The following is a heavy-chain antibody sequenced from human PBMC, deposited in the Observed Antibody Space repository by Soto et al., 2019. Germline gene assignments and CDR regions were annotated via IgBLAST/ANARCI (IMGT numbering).Heavy chain of an antibody. J-gene: IGHJ4*02. CDR1: GFSFSNYW. CDR2: INKDGSST. D-gene: IGHD6-6*01. CDR3: ARVSLAARRAFDY. Sequence: GGSLRLSCAASGFSFSNYWMHWVRQAPGKGLVWVSHINKDGSSTNYTDSVKGRLTISRDNARNTLYLQMNSLRADDTAVYYCARVSLAARRAFDYWGQGTLVTVSS. V-gene: IGHV3-74*01.